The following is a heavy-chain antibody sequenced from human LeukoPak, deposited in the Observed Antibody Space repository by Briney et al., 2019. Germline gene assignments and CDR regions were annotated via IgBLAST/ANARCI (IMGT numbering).Heavy chain of an antibody. V-gene: IGHV4-38-2*02. CDR3: ARDRGPGATPTY. CDR1: GYSISSGYY. CDR2: IYHSGST. D-gene: IGHD1-26*01. Sequence: SETLSLTCTVSGYSISSGYYWGWIRQPPGKGLEWIGSIYHSGSTYYNPSLKSRVTISVDTSKNQFSLKLSSVTAADTAVYYCARDRGPGATPTYWGQGTLVTVSS. J-gene: IGHJ4*02.